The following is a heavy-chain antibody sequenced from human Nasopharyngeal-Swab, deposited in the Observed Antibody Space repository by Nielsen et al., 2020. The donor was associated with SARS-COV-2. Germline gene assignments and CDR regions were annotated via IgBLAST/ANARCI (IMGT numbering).Heavy chain of an antibody. D-gene: IGHD6-19*01. CDR3: ARDPEGYSSGWYGFLSGGLVLDYYYYGMDV. V-gene: IGHV1-3*01. J-gene: IGHJ6*02. CDR2: INAGNGNT. CDR1: VYTFTSYA. Sequence: ASVKVSCKASVYTFTSYAMHWVRQAPGQRLEWMGWINAGNGNTKYSQKFQGRVTITRDTSASTAYMELSSLRSEDTAVYYCARDPEGYSSGWYGFLSGGLVLDYYYYGMDVWGQGTTVTVSS.